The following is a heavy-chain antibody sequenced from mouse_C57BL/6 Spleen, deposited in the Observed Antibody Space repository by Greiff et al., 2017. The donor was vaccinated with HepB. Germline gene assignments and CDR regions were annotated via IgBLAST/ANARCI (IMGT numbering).Heavy chain of an antibody. J-gene: IGHJ2*01. D-gene: IGHD4-1*01. V-gene: IGHV5-4*01. CDR1: GFTFSSYA. Sequence: EVKLVESGGCLVKPGGSLKLSCAASGFTFSSYAMSWVRQTPDKRLERVATISDGGSYTYYPDNVKGRFNISRDNAKNNLYLQMGHLKSEDTAMFYCARDPLTGRYYCDNWSQVNTLTDS. CDR3: ARDPLTGRYYCDN. CDR2: ISDGGSYT.